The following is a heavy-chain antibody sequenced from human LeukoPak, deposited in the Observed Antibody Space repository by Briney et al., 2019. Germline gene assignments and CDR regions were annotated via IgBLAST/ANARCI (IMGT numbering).Heavy chain of an antibody. V-gene: IGHV3-23*01. CDR2: ISGSGGTT. CDR3: AKDFAPSFIASVFDY. CDR1: GITFSSYG. Sequence: GGSLRLSCTASGITFSSYGMSWVRQAPGKGLEWVSSISGSGGTTYFADSVKGRFTISRDNSKNTVYLQMNSLRAEDTALYYCAKDFAPSFIASVFDYWGQGTLVTVSS. D-gene: IGHD6-13*01. J-gene: IGHJ4*02.